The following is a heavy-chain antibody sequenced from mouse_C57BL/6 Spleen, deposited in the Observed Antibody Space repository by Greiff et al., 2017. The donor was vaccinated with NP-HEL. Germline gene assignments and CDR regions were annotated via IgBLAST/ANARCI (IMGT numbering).Heavy chain of an antibody. CDR2: FYPGSGSI. Sequence: QVQLQQSGAELVKPGASVKLSCKASGYTFTEYTIHWVKQRSGQGLEWIGWFYPGSGSIKYTEKFKDKATLTADKSSSTVYMEISRLTSEDSAVYFCARHEGIFYYRGDAMDYWGQGTSVTVSS. CDR3: ARHEGIFYYRGDAMDY. CDR1: GYTFTEYT. D-gene: IGHD2-14*01. J-gene: IGHJ4*01. V-gene: IGHV1-62-2*01.